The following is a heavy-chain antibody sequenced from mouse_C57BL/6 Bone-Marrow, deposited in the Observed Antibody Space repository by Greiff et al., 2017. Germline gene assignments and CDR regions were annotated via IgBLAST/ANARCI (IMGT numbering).Heavy chain of an antibody. CDR2: IHPSDSDT. Sequence: QVQLKQPGAELVKPGASVKVSCKASGFTFTSYWIHWVKQSPGQGLEWIGRIHPSDSDTNYNQKFKGKATLTVDKSSSTAYMQLSSLTSEDSAVYYCAISGDGYSRGFAYWGQGTLVTVSA. D-gene: IGHD2-3*01. CDR1: GFTFTSYW. V-gene: IGHV1-74*01. J-gene: IGHJ3*01. CDR3: AISGDGYSRGFAY.